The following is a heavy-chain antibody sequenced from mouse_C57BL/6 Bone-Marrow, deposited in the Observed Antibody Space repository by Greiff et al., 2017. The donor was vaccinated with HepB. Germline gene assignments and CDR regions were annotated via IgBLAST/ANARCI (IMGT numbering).Heavy chain of an antibody. Sequence: EVHLVESEGGLVQPGSSMKLSCTASGFTFSDYYMAWVRQVPEKGLEWVANINYDGSSTYYLDSLKSRFIISRDNAKNILYLQMSSLKSEDTATYYCARDYYYGSTGYFDVWGTGTTVTVSS. D-gene: IGHD1-1*01. J-gene: IGHJ1*03. CDR1: GFTFSDYY. CDR3: ARDYYYGSTGYFDV. V-gene: IGHV5-16*01. CDR2: INYDGSST.